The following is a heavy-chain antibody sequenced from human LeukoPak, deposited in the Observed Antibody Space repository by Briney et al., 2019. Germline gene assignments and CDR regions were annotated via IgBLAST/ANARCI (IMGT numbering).Heavy chain of an antibody. CDR3: ARRNFAFWSGFPGDDAFDI. V-gene: IGHV3-7*01. J-gene: IGHJ3*02. CDR1: GFTFRSYW. D-gene: IGHD3-3*01. CDR2: IKEDGSEI. Sequence: GGSLRLSCAASGFTFRSYWMNWVRQAPGKGLEWVANIKEDGSEIYYVDSVRGRFTISRDNAKNSLYLQMNSLRAEDTAVYYCARRNFAFWSGFPGDDAFDIWGQGTMVTVSS.